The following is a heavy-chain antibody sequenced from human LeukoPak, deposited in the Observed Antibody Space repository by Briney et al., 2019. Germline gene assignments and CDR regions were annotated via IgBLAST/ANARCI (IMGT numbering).Heavy chain of an antibody. V-gene: IGHV7-4-1*02. CDR2: INTNTGNP. J-gene: IGHJ4*02. D-gene: IGHD3-10*01. CDR1: GYTFSSYG. Sequence: GGSLRLSCAASGYTFSSYGMNWVRQAPGQGLEWMGWINTNTGNPTYAQGFTGRFVISLDTSVSTAYLRISSLKAEDTAVYYCARQFGTGSGYWGQGTLVTVSS. CDR3: ARQFGTGSGY.